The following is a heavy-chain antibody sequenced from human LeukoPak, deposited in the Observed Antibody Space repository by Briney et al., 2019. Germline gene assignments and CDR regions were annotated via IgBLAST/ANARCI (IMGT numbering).Heavy chain of an antibody. CDR1: GVTFSSYW. CDR2: INGEGSIV. D-gene: IGHD3-16*01. CDR3: AREWGNSVLPLDY. V-gene: IGHV3-74*01. J-gene: IGHJ4*02. Sequence: PGGSLRLSCAASGVTFSSYWMHWVRQGPGIGLVWVSRINGEGSIVNYADSVKGRFTISRDNAKNTLDLQMNSLRVEDTAVYFCAREWGNSVLPLDYWGQGTLVTVSP.